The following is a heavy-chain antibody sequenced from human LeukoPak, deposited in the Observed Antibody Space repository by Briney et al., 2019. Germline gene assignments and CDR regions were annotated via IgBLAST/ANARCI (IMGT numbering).Heavy chain of an antibody. Sequence: GGSLRLSCPASGFIFSDHAMNWVRQAPGKGLEWVSIISARDGRTYYADSVKGRFTISRDNSKNTLYLQMNSLRAEDTAVYYCARDRDYYGSGPDYWGQGTLVTVSS. D-gene: IGHD3-10*01. CDR2: ISARDGRT. V-gene: IGHV3-23*01. J-gene: IGHJ4*02. CDR1: GFIFSDHA. CDR3: ARDRDYYGSGPDY.